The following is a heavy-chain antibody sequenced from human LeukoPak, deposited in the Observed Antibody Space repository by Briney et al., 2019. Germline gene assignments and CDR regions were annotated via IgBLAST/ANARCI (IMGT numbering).Heavy chain of an antibody. J-gene: IGHJ5*02. Sequence: GGSLRLSCEASGFLFSAYAMAWARQAPGEGLEWVSDISAEADSTNYAVCVEGRLTISRDSSKNNLYLQMSSQRAEDMAVYFCGKNGNDYGDCDIDLWGQGHLVTVSS. D-gene: IGHD4-17*01. CDR1: GFLFSAYA. V-gene: IGHV3-23*01. CDR2: ISAEADST. CDR3: GKNGNDYGDCDIDL.